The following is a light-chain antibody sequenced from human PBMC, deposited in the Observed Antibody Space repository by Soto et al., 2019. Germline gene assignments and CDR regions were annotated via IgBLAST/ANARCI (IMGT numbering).Light chain of an antibody. CDR2: DAS. CDR3: QQRSNWPIT. V-gene: IGKV3-11*01. J-gene: IGKJ5*01. Sequence: TMLRQSPASLSLSPGERATLSCRASQSVSSYLAWYQQKPGQAPRLLIYDASNRATGIPARFSGSGSGTDFTLTISSLEPEDFAVYYCQQRSNWPITFGQGTRVE. CDR1: QSVSSY.